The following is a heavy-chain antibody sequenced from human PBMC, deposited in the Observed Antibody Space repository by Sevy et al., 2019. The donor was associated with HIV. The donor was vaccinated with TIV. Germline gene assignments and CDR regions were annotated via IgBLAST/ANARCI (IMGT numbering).Heavy chain of an antibody. CDR1: GFSFSDYG. Sequence: GGSLRLSCAASGFSFSDYGMHWVRQAPGKGLEWVTRIRYDGSNKYYADSVKGRFTISRDNSKNTLYLQMNSLRAEDTAGYYCAKDYARRFSTSSGDFDYWGQGTLVTVSS. V-gene: IGHV3-30*02. J-gene: IGHJ4*02. D-gene: IGHD6-6*01. CDR3: AKDYARRFSTSSGDFDY. CDR2: IRYDGSNK.